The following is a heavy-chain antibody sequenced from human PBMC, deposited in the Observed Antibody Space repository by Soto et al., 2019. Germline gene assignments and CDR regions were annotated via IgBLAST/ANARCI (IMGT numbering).Heavy chain of an antibody. CDR2: ISGSGFKK. Sequence: GGYLRLSCAASGFIFENFGMSWVRQAPGKGLEWISSISGSGFKKYYADSVKGRFNISRDNSKSTVYLELNNLSAEDTAVYHCAKNQGVELVPLATVDWFDPWGQGSVVTVSS. CDR3: AKNQGVELVPLATVDWFDP. J-gene: IGHJ5*02. V-gene: IGHV3-23*01. CDR1: GFIFENFG. D-gene: IGHD1-26*01.